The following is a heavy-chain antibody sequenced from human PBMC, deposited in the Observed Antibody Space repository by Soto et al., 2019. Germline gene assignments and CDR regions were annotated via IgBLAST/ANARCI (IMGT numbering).Heavy chain of an antibody. V-gene: IGHV1-24*01. CDR1: GYTLTELS. CDR2: FDPEDGET. CDR3: ATRITIFGVELSVPFDY. D-gene: IGHD3-3*01. Sequence: GASVKVSCKVSGYTLTELSMHWVRQAPGKGLEWMGGFDPEDGETIYAQKFQGRVTMTEDTSTDTAYMELSSLRSEDTAVYYCATRITIFGVELSVPFDYWGQGTLVTVSS. J-gene: IGHJ4*02.